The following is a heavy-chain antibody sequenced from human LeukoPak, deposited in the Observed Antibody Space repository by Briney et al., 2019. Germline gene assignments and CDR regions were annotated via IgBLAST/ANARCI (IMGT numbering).Heavy chain of an antibody. CDR3: AKGLLWFGKLGPYNWFDP. Sequence: GGSLRLSCAASGFTFSSYAMSWVRQAPGKGLEWVSAISGSGGSTYYADSVKGRFTISRDNSKNTLYLQMNSLRAEDTAVYYCAKGLLWFGKLGPYNWFDPWGQGTLVTVSS. D-gene: IGHD3-10*01. J-gene: IGHJ5*02. CDR2: ISGSGGST. V-gene: IGHV3-23*01. CDR1: GFTFSSYA.